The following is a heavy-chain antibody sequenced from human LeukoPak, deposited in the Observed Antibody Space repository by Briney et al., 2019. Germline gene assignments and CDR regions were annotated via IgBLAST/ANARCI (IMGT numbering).Heavy chain of an antibody. J-gene: IGHJ5*02. CDR3: ASLSEYCSAGSCYLGWFDP. D-gene: IGHD2-15*01. V-gene: IGHV4-59*01. Sequence: SETLSLTCTVSGGYISGFYWSWIRQPPGKGLEWIGYIYNSGTTKYNPSLKSRVTMSVDTSKNQFSLKLNSVTAADTAVYYCASLSEYCSAGSCYLGWFDPWGQGTLVTVSS. CDR2: IYNSGTT. CDR1: GGYISGFY.